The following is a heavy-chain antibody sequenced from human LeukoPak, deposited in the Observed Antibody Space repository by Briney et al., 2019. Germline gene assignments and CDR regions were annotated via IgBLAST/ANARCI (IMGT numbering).Heavy chain of an antibody. V-gene: IGHV1-2*02. CDR3: ARGSGSGSYFYYYYYMDV. J-gene: IGHJ6*03. CDR1: GYTFIGFY. D-gene: IGHD1-26*01. Sequence: ASVKVSCKASGYTFIGFYMHWVRQAPGQGLEWMGWINPNSGGTKYSQKFQGRVTMTRDTSISTAYMDLSRLRSDDTAVYYCARGSGSGSYFYYYYYMDVWGKGTTVTISS. CDR2: INPNSGGT.